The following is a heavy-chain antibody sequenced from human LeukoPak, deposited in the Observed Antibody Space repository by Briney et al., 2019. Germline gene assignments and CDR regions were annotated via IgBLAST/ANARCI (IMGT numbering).Heavy chain of an antibody. J-gene: IGHJ5*02. CDR1: GDSISSSSYY. D-gene: IGHD6-13*01. Sequence: SETLSLTCTVSGDSISSSSYYWSWILQPPGKGLEWIGEINHSGSTNYNPSLKSRVTISVDTSKNQFSLKLSSVTAADTAVYYCARKEGGQLVNTRRWFDPWGQGTLVTVSS. V-gene: IGHV4-39*07. CDR3: ARKEGGQLVNTRRWFDP. CDR2: INHSGST.